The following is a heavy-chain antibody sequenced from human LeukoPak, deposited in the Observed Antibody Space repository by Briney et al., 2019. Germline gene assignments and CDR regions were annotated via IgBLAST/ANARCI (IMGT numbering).Heavy chain of an antibody. CDR1: GFTFSSYW. Sequence: GGSLRLSCAASGFTFSSYWMSWVRQAPGKGLEWVANIKQDGSEKYYVDSVKGRFTISRDNAKNSLYLQMNSLRAEDTAVYYCAGDQPVVVYCGGDCYSDYWGQGTLVTVSS. D-gene: IGHD2-21*02. J-gene: IGHJ4*02. CDR2: IKQDGSEK. CDR3: AGDQPVVVYCGGDCYSDY. V-gene: IGHV3-7*01.